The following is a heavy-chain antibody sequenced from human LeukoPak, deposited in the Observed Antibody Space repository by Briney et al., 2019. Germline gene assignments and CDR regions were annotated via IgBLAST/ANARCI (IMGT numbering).Heavy chain of an antibody. CDR2: ISDGGSDT. CDR3: AKRVPYSSSSVYFDS. J-gene: IGHJ4*02. Sequence: GGSLRLSCAASGFTLNSYARSWVRQAPGKGLEWVSAISDGGSDTYYADSVKGRFTISKDNSKNMLFLQMNSLMDDDTAVYYCAKRVPYSSSSVYFDSWGQGTLVTVSS. D-gene: IGHD6-6*01. CDR1: GFTLNSYA. V-gene: IGHV3-23*01.